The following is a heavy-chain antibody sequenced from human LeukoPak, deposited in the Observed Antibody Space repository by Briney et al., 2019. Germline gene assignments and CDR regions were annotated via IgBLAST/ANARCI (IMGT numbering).Heavy chain of an antibody. Sequence: SVKVSCKASGYSFTSYNVNWVRQATGQGLEWMGWMNPNSGNTGYAQKFQGRVTITRNTSISTAYMELSSLRSEDTAVYYCARGGCSSTSCYNAFDIWGQGTMVTISS. CDR2: MNPNSGNT. J-gene: IGHJ3*02. D-gene: IGHD2-2*02. CDR3: ARGGCSSTSCYNAFDI. CDR1: GYSFTSYN. V-gene: IGHV1-8*03.